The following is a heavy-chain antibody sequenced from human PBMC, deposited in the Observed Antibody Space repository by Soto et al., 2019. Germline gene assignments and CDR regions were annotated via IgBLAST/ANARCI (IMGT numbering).Heavy chain of an antibody. D-gene: IGHD2-15*01. J-gene: IGHJ4*02. CDR1: GYTFTSYG. CDR2: ISAYNDNT. Sequence: ASVKVSCKASGYTFTSYGISWVRQAPGQGLAWMGWISAYNDNTNYAQKLQSRVTMTTDTSTSTAYMELRSLRSDDTAVYYCARDLFLYCSGGSCYSDYWGQGTLVTVSS. CDR3: ARDLFLYCSGGSCYSDY. V-gene: IGHV1-18*01.